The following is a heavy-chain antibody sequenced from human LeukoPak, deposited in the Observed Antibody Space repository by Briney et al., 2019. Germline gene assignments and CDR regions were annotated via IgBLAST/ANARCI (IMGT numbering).Heavy chain of an antibody. J-gene: IGHJ4*02. CDR3: AAVVPAAINGFDY. Sequence: ASVKVSCKASGYTFTGYYMHWVRQAPGQGLEWMGRINPNSGGTNYAQKFQGRVTTTRDTSISTAYMELSRLRSDDTAVYYCAAVVPAAINGFDYWGQGTLVTVSS. D-gene: IGHD2-2*02. CDR2: INPNSGGT. CDR1: GYTFTGYY. V-gene: IGHV1-2*06.